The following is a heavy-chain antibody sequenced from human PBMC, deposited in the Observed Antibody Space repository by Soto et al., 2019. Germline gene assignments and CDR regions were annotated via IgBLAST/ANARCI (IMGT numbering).Heavy chain of an antibody. D-gene: IGHD3-3*01. V-gene: IGHV1-8*01. CDR3: ARGITIFGVVIIDWFDP. CDR1: GYTFTSYD. Sequence: ASVKVSCKASGYTFTSYDINWVRQATGQGLEWMGWMNPNSGNTGYAQKFQGRVTMTRNTSISTVYMGLSSLRSEDTAVYYCARGITIFGVVIIDWFDPWGQGTLVTVSS. CDR2: MNPNSGNT. J-gene: IGHJ5*02.